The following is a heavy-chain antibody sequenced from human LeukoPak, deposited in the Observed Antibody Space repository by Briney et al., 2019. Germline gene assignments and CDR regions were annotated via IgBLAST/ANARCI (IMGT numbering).Heavy chain of an antibody. CDR1: GFTFSNYG. J-gene: IGHJ5*02. CDR3: AKEADSSGYYYPNWFDP. CDR2: ISGSGGST. Sequence: GGSLRLSCAASGFTFSNYGLSWVRQAPGKGLEWVSAISGSGGSTYYADSVKGRFTISRDNSKNTLYLQMNSLRAEDTAVYYCAKEADSSGYYYPNWFDPWGQGTLVTVSS. D-gene: IGHD3-22*01. V-gene: IGHV3-23*01.